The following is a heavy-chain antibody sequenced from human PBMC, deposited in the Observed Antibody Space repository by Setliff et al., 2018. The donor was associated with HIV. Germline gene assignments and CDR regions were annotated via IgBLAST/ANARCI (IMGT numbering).Heavy chain of an antibody. V-gene: IGHV3-21*04. CDR2: IGGSGSRT. CDR3: AKGQGYYDILTGYPYYFDS. J-gene: IGHJ4*02. CDR1: GFSFNNDN. D-gene: IGHD3-9*01. Sequence: PGGSLRLSCSASGFSFNNDNMNWVRQAPGKGLEWVSTIGGSGSRTYYADSVKGRFTISRDNAKNSLYLQMNSLRAEDTALYYCAKGQGYYDILTGYPYYFDSWGQGTLVTVSS.